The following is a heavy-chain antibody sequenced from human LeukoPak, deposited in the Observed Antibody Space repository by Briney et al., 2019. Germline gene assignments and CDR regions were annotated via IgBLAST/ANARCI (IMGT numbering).Heavy chain of an antibody. Sequence: ASVKVSCKASGYTFTGYYMHWVRQAPGQGLEWRGWINPNSGGTNYAQKFQGRVTMTRDTSISTAYMELSRLRSDDTAVYYCARGSTSCYCVDIWGQGTMVTVSS. J-gene: IGHJ3*02. CDR2: INPNSGGT. CDR1: GYTFTGYY. V-gene: IGHV1-2*02. CDR3: ARGSTSCYCVDI. D-gene: IGHD2-2*01.